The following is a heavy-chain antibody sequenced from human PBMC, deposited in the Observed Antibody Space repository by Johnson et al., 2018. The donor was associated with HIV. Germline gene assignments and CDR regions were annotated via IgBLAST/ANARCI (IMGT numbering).Heavy chain of an antibody. D-gene: IGHD4-23*01. J-gene: IGHJ3*01. CDR2: ISWNSGSL. V-gene: IGHV3-9*01. CDR3: AKSPGKDNGGNSGGIDF. CDR1: GFTFSSYP. Sequence: VQLVESGGGVVQPGGSRRLSCAASGFTFSSYPMHWVRQAPGKGLEWVSGISWNSGSLGYADSVKGRFPISRDNAKNSLYLQMNSLRAEDTATYYCAKSPGKDNGGNSGGIDFWGQGTRVTVSS.